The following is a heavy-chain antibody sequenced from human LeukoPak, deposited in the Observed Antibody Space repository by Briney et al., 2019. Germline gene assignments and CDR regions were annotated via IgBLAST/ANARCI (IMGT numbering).Heavy chain of an antibody. V-gene: IGHV4-34*01. Sequence: PSETLSLTCAVYGGSFSGYYWSWIRQPPGKGLEWIGEINHSGSTNYNPSLKSRVTISVDTSKNQFSLKLSSVTAADTAVYYCARGGLLRFLEWLANDESHDAFDIWGQGTMVTVSS. CDR1: GGSFSGYY. CDR2: INHSGST. J-gene: IGHJ3*02. D-gene: IGHD3-3*01. CDR3: ARGGLLRFLEWLANDESHDAFDI.